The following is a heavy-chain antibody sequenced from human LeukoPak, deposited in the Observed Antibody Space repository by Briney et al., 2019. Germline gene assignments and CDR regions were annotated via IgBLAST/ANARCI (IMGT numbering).Heavy chain of an antibody. CDR3: ARHPFQYPFDH. Sequence: SETLSLTCTVSGASVSSDYWGWIRQSPGKGLEWIGYIYHSGHTMSNPSLKSRVSLSLDTSNNQFSLKLSSVTAADAAVYYCARHPFQYPFDHWGQGTVVSVSS. CDR2: IYHSGHT. J-gene: IGHJ5*02. D-gene: IGHD2/OR15-2a*01. V-gene: IGHV4-59*08. CDR1: GASVSSDY.